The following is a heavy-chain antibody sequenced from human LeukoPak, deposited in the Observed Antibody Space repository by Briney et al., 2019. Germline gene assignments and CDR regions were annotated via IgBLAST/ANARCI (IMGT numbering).Heavy chain of an antibody. CDR3: AKCGDGYNSGYYYYYMDV. Sequence: PGGSLRLSCAASGSTFSSYAMTWVRQAPGKGLEWVSAISGSGGSTYYADSVKGQFTISRDNSKNTLFLQMNSLRAEDTAVYYCAKCGDGYNSGYYYYYMDVWGKGTTVTVSS. CDR2: ISGSGGST. J-gene: IGHJ6*03. V-gene: IGHV3-23*01. CDR1: GSTFSSYA. D-gene: IGHD5-24*01.